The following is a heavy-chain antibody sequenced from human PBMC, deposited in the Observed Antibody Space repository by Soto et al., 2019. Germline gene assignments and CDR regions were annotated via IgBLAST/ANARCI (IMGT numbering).Heavy chain of an antibody. Sequence: GGSLSLSCAASGFTFSSYAMHWVRPAPGKGLEWVAVISYDGSNKYYADSVKGRFTISRDNSKNTLYLQMNSLRAEDTAVYYCARDMGSGRVYDYYGMDVWGQGTTVNV. J-gene: IGHJ6*02. D-gene: IGHD6-19*01. CDR1: GFTFSSYA. CDR2: ISYDGSNK. V-gene: IGHV3-30-3*01. CDR3: ARDMGSGRVYDYYGMDV.